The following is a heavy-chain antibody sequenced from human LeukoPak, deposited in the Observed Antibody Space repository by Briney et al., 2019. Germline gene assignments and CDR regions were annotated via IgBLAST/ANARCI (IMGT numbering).Heavy chain of an antibody. V-gene: IGHV4-34*01. CDR1: GGSFSGYY. J-gene: IGHJ5*02. Sequence: PSETLSLTCAVYGGSFSGYYWSWIRQPPGKGLEWIGEINHSGSTNYNPSLKSRVTISVDTSKNQFSLKLSSVTAADTAVYYCARGELVRGYNWFDPWGQGTLVTVSS. D-gene: IGHD6-13*01. CDR2: INHSGST. CDR3: ARGELVRGYNWFDP.